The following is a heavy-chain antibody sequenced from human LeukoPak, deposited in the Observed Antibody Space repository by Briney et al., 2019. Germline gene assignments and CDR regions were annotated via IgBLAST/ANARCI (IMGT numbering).Heavy chain of an antibody. J-gene: IGHJ4*02. CDR3: ARGSSMYAIRSQPDYSV. D-gene: IGHD2-8*01. Sequence: GASVKVSCKASGYTFTSYDINWVRQATGQGLEWMGWMNPNSGNTGYAQKFQGRVTMTRNTSISTAYMGLSSLRSEDTAVYYCARGSSMYAIRSQPDYSVWGQGTLVTVSS. V-gene: IGHV1-8*01. CDR2: MNPNSGNT. CDR1: GYTFTSYD.